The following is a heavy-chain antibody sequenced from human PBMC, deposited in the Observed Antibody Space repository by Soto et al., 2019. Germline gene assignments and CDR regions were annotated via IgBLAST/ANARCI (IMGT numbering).Heavy chain of an antibody. CDR2: INPSGGST. CDR3: ARDSSIVVDGGSCQDY. D-gene: IGHD2-15*01. J-gene: IGHJ4*02. Sequence: ASVKVSCKASGYTFTNYHMHWVRQAPGQGFEWMGIINPSGGSTTYAQKFQGRVTMTSDTSTSTVYMELSSLRFDDTAVYYRARDSSIVVDGGSCQDYWGQGTQVTVSS. CDR1: GYTFTNYH. V-gene: IGHV1-46*01.